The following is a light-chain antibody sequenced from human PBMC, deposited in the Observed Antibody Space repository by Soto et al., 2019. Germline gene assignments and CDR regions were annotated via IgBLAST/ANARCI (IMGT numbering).Light chain of an antibody. V-gene: IGKV1-5*01. CDR3: QHFNSYPWT. CDR2: DAS. CDR1: PGISSW. J-gene: IGKJ1*01. Sequence: DIQMTQSPSTLSASVGDRVTITCRASPGISSWLAWYQQKPGKAPKLLIYDASSLESGVPSRFSGSGSGTEFTLSISSLQPDDVGTYYCQHFNSYPWTFGQGTKVDIK.